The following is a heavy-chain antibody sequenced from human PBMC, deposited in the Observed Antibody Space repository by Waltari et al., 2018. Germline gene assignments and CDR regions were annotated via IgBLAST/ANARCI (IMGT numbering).Heavy chain of an antibody. CDR3: TRGGHRSADY. CDR2: IKPDGTEK. CDR1: GFTFSIYW. D-gene: IGHD1-26*01. V-gene: IGHV3-7*01. Sequence: EVQLVESGGGLVQPGGSLRLSCAASGFTFSIYWMTWARQAPGKGLEWVANIKPDGTEKYYVDSVKGRFTISRDNAKNSLYLQMNSLRVEDTAVYYCTRGGHRSADYWGQGTLVTVSS. J-gene: IGHJ4*02.